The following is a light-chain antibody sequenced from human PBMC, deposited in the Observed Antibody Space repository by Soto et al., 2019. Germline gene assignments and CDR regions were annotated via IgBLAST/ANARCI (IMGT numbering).Light chain of an antibody. J-gene: IGKJ1*01. V-gene: IGKV1-5*01. Sequence: DIQXTQSPSTLSASVGDRVTITCRASQSISSWLAWYQQKPGKAPKLLIYDASSLESGVPSRFSGSGSGTEFTLTISSLQPDDFATYFCQQYNSYKWTFGQGTKVDIK. CDR2: DAS. CDR3: QQYNSYKWT. CDR1: QSISSW.